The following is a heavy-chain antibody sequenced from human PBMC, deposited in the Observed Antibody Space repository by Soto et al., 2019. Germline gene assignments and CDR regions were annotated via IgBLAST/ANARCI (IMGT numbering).Heavy chain of an antibody. Sequence: ASETLSLPWTVSAGSLSSSSYYWGRLRQPPGKGLEWIGGIYYSGSTYYTPSLLSRVTISVDTSKNQFSLKLSSVTAAYTAVYYCARHISESGSYYPLYYYYYGMDVWGQGTTVTVSS. CDR1: AGSLSSSSYY. CDR3: ARHISESGSYYPLYYYYYGMDV. V-gene: IGHV4-39*01. D-gene: IGHD1-26*01. J-gene: IGHJ6*02. CDR2: IYYSGST.